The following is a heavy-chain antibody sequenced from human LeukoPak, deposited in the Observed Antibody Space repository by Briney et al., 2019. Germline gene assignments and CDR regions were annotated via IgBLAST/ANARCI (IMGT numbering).Heavy chain of an antibody. CDR2: ISAYNGYT. J-gene: IGHJ4*02. CDR3: ARVGPLQDSTSSL. Sequence: ASVKVSCKASGYTFTSYGISWVRQAPGQGLEWMGWISAYNGYTNYAQRLEGRVTMTTDTSTSTAYMELRSLRSDDTAVYYCARVGPLQDSTSSLWGQGTLVTVSS. V-gene: IGHV1-18*01. D-gene: IGHD6-6*01. CDR1: GYTFTSYG.